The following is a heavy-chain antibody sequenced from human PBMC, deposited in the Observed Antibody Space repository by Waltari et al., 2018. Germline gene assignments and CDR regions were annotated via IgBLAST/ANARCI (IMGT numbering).Heavy chain of an antibody. CDR3: ARDHPIFGRESVGYMDV. J-gene: IGHJ6*03. CDR2: IYHSGST. Sequence: QLQLQESGSGLVKPSQTLSLTCAVSGGSISSGGYSWSWIRRPPGKGLEWIGYIYHSGSTYYNPSLKSRVTISVDRSKNQFSLKLSSVTAADTAVYYCARDHPIFGRESVGYMDVWGKGTTVTVSS. D-gene: IGHD3-9*01. V-gene: IGHV4-30-2*01. CDR1: GGSISSGGYS.